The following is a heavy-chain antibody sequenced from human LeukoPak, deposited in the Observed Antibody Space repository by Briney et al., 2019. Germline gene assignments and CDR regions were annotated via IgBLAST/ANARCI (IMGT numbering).Heavy chain of an antibody. V-gene: IGHV4-39*07. CDR2: VYYSGIT. J-gene: IGHJ4*02. CDR1: GGSTSSPRYY. CDR3: ARVLRVDAMPHYFDY. Sequence: SETLSLTCTVPGGSTSSPRYYWGWLRQPPGKGLEWIGSVYYSGITYYNPSLNSRVTISVDTSKDQFSLKLNSVTAADTAVYYCARVLRVDAMPHYFDYWGQGTLVTVSS. D-gene: IGHD2-2*01.